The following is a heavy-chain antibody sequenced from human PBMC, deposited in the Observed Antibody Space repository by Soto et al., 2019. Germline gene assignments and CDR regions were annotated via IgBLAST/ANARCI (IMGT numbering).Heavy chain of an antibody. CDR3: ARGLLRFFGRAFDI. Sequence: EVPLVESGGGLVQPGGSLRLSCAASGFTFSSYWMSWVRQAPGKGLEWVANIKQDGSEKYYVDSVKGRFTISRDNAKNSLYLQMNSLRAEDTAVYYCARGLLRFFGRAFDIWGQGTMVTVSS. CDR2: IKQDGSEK. V-gene: IGHV3-7*04. D-gene: IGHD3-3*01. CDR1: GFTFSSYW. J-gene: IGHJ3*02.